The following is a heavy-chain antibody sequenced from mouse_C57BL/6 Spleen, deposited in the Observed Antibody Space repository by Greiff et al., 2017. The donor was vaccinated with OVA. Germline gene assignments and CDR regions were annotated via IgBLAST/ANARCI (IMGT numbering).Heavy chain of an antibody. J-gene: IGHJ1*03. Sequence: EVQLQQSGPVLVKPGASVKMSCKASGYTFTDYYMNWVKQSHGKSLEWIGVINPYNGGTSYNQKFKGKATLTVDKSSSTAYMELNSLTSEDSAVYYCAREDYYGSSSSYWYFDVWGTGTTVTVSS. CDR2: INPYNGGT. CDR3: AREDYYGSSSSYWYFDV. D-gene: IGHD1-1*01. CDR1: GYTFTDYY. V-gene: IGHV1-19*01.